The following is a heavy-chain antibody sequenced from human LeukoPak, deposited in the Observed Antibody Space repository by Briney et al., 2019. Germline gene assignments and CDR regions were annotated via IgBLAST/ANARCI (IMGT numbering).Heavy chain of an antibody. Sequence: SETLSLTCTVSGDSITNYYWSWIRQPPGKGLEWIGYIYYSGSTNYNPSLKSRVTISVDTSKNQFSLKLSSVTAADTAMYYCARGRGRYSCGWYDSWGQGTLVTVSS. CDR1: GDSITNYY. J-gene: IGHJ5*01. CDR2: IYYSGST. V-gene: IGHV4-59*12. CDR3: ARGRGRYSCGWYDS. D-gene: IGHD6-19*01.